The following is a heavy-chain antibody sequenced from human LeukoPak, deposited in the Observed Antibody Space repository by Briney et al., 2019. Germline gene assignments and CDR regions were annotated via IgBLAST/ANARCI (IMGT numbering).Heavy chain of an antibody. V-gene: IGHV1-8*01. Sequence: GESLKISCKGSGYSFTRYWIGWVRQATGQGLEWMGWMNPNSGNTGYAQKFQGRVTMTRNTSISTAYMELSSLRSEDTAVYYCARGSRWGRYFDLWGRGTLVTVSS. J-gene: IGHJ2*01. CDR3: ARGSRWGRYFDL. CDR1: GYSFTRYW. CDR2: MNPNSGNT. D-gene: IGHD3-16*01.